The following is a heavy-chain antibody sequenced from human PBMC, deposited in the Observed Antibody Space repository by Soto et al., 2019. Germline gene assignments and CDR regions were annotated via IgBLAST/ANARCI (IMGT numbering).Heavy chain of an antibody. CDR3: ARTTAVPNTLRSRYFFDY. CDR2: VYYSGTT. Sequence: QVQLQESGPGLVKPSGTLSLTCVVSGASISSLNWWTWVRQPPGGGLEWIGEVYYSGTTNYNPSLKSRVTISVDLSKNQFSLRLSSVTTADTALYYCARTTAVPNTLRSRYFFDYWGQGTLVTVSS. J-gene: IGHJ4*02. V-gene: IGHV4-4*02. D-gene: IGHD4-17*01. CDR1: GASISSLNW.